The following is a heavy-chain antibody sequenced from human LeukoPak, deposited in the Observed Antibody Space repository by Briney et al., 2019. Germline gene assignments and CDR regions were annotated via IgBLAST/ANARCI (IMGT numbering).Heavy chain of an antibody. J-gene: IGHJ4*02. Sequence: SVKVSCKASGGTFSSYAISWVRQAPGQGLEWMGGIIPIFGTANYAQKFQGRVTITEDESTSTAYMELSSLRSEDTAVYYCARHQTATVTRRDYFDYWGQGTLVTVSS. CDR2: IIPIFGTA. V-gene: IGHV1-69*13. CDR3: ARHQTATVTRRDYFDY. CDR1: GGTFSSYA. D-gene: IGHD4-17*01.